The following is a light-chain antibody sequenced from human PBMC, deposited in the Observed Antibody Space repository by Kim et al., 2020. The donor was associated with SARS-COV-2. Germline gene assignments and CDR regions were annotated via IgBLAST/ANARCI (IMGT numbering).Light chain of an antibody. CDR1: KLGDKY. CDR3: QAWDSSTSGV. J-gene: IGLJ2*01. Sequence: SYELTQPPSVSVSPGQTASITCSGDKLGDKYACWYQQKPGQSPVLVIYQDSKRPSGIPERFSGPNSGNTATLTISGTQAMDEADYYCQAWDSSTSGVFGGGTQLTVL. V-gene: IGLV3-1*01. CDR2: QDS.